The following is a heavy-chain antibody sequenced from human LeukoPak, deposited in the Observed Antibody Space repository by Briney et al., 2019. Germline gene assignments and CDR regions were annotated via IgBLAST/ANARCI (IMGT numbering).Heavy chain of an antibody. D-gene: IGHD2-21*02. CDR1: GGSISSYY. CDR3: ARDFCGGDCLYYYGMDV. V-gene: IGHV4-59*01. CDR2: IYYSGST. J-gene: IGHJ6*02. Sequence: PSETLSLTCTVSGGSISSYYWNCIRQPPGKGLEWIGYIYYSGSTNYNPSLKGRVAISVDKSKNQFSLKLSSVTAADTAVYYCARDFCGGDCLYYYGMDVWGQGTSVTVSS.